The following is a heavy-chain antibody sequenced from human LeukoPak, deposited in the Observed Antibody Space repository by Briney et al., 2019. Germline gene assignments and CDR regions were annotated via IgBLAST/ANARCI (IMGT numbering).Heavy chain of an antibody. CDR1: GYTFTGYH. CDR3: ARMGASSSWYSDY. V-gene: IGHV1-2*02. Sequence: ASVKVSCKASGYTFTGYHMHWVRQAPGQGLEWMGWINPNSGGTNYAQKFQGRVTMTRDTSISTAYMELSRLRSDDTAVYYCARMGASSSWYSDYWGQGTLVTVSS. D-gene: IGHD6-13*01. J-gene: IGHJ4*02. CDR2: INPNSGGT.